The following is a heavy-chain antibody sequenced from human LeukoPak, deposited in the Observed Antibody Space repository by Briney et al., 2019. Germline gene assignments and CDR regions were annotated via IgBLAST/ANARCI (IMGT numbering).Heavy chain of an antibody. Sequence: SVKVSCKASGGTFSVYAISWVRQAPGQGLEWMGGIIPIFGTANYAQKFQGRVTITADESTSTAYMELSSLRSEDTAVYYCARDLVGAEDAFDIWGQGTMVTVSS. D-gene: IGHD1-26*01. J-gene: IGHJ3*02. V-gene: IGHV1-69*13. CDR3: ARDLVGAEDAFDI. CDR2: IIPIFGTA. CDR1: GGTFSVYA.